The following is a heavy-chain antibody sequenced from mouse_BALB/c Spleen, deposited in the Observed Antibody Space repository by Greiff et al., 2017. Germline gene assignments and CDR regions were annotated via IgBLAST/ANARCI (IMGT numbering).Heavy chain of an antibody. CDR1: GFTFSDYY. CDR2: ISDGGSYT. CDR3: ARGGYAMDY. J-gene: IGHJ4*01. V-gene: IGHV5-4*02. Sequence: VESGGGLVKPGGSLKLSCAASGFTFSDYYMYWVRQTPEKRLEWVATISDGGSYTYYPDSVKGRFTISRDNAKNNLYLQMSSLKSEDTAMYYCARGGYAMDYWGQGTSVTVSS.